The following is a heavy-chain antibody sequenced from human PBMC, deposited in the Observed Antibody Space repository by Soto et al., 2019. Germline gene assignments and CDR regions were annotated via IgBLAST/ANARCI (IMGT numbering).Heavy chain of an antibody. CDR1: YW. CDR3: ARLRGGEAKWLLDH. CDR2: IYPADSDT. Sequence: YWSWVRQMPGKGLEWLGLIYPADSDTRYSPSFQVQVTISADKSTAYLQWSSLKASDSAMYCCARLRGGEAKWLLDHWGQGTRVTVSS. V-gene: IGHV5-51*01. D-gene: IGHD5-12*01. J-gene: IGHJ4*02.